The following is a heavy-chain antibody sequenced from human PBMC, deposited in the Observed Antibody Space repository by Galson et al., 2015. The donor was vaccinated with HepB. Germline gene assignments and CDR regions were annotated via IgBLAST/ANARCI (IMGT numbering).Heavy chain of an antibody. CDR3: CSSRRTGPRGRHLDY. D-gene: IGHD2-15*01. J-gene: IGHJ4*02. V-gene: IGHV3-30*04. Sequence: SLRLSCAATGFTFRTFAMHWVRQAPGKGLEWVAVISYDGRNQYYADSVKGRITISRDNSKDTLYLQMNSLRTEDTAVYYCCSSRRTGPRGRHLDYWGQGTLVTVPS. CDR2: ISYDGRNQ. CDR1: GFTFRTFA.